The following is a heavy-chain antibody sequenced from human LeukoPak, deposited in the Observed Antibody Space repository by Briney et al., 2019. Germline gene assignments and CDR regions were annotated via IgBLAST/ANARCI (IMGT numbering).Heavy chain of an antibody. D-gene: IGHD5/OR15-5a*01. CDR1: GGSISSYY. V-gene: IGHV4-59*01. Sequence: SETLSLTCTVSGGSISSYYWSWIRQPPGKGLEWIGYIYYSGSTNYNPSLKSRVTISVDTSKNQFSLKLSSVTAADTAVYYCARESTCEGFDPWGQGTLVTVSS. J-gene: IGHJ5*02. CDR2: IYYSGST. CDR3: ARESTCEGFDP.